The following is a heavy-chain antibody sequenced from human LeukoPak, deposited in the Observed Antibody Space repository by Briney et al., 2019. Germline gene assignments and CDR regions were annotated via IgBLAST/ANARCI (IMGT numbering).Heavy chain of an antibody. V-gene: IGHV1-69*01. Sequence: EASVKVSCKASGGTFSSYAIRWVRQAPGQGLEWMGGIIPIFGTANYAQKFQGRVTITADESTSTAYMELSSLRSEDTAVYYCASPPPYYYDSSGYYWGQGTLVTVSS. CDR3: ASPPPYYYDSSGYY. CDR2: IIPIFGTA. J-gene: IGHJ4*02. D-gene: IGHD3-22*01. CDR1: GGTFSSYA.